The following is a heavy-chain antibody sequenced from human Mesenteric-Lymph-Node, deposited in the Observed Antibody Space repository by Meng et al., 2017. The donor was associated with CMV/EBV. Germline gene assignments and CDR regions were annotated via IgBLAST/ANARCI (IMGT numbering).Heavy chain of an antibody. D-gene: IGHD2-2*02. V-gene: IGHV4-39*01. J-gene: IGHJ2*01. Sequence: SETLSLTCTVSGGSISSSSYYWGWIRQPPGKGREWIGSIYYSGSTYYNPSLKSRVTISVDTSKNQFSLKLSSVTAADTAVYYCARLTGQFGYCSSTSCYTYWYFDLWGRGTLVTVSS. CDR3: ARLTGQFGYCSSTSCYTYWYFDL. CDR1: GGSISSSSYY. CDR2: IYYSGST.